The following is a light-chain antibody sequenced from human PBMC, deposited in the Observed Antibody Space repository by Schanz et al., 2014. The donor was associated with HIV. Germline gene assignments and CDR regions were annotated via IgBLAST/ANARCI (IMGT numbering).Light chain of an antibody. CDR1: QTVSSNS. Sequence: EIVLTQSPVILSLSPGERATLSCRASQTVSSNSLGWYQQKRGQVPRLLIYSTSRRANGIPDRFSGSGSGTDCTLTISRLEPEDFAVYYCQHYGSSFGPGTKVDIK. J-gene: IGKJ3*01. CDR2: STS. V-gene: IGKV3-20*01. CDR3: QHYGSS.